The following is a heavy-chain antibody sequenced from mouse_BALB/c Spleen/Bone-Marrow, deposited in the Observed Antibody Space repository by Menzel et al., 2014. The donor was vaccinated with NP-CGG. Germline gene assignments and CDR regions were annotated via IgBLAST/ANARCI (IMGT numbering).Heavy chain of an antibody. CDR2: IYPGDGDT. D-gene: IGHD2-5*01. V-gene: IGHV1-87*01. CDR3: ARSNYPYAMDY. Sequence: VQLQQSGAELARPGTSVKLSCKTSGYTFTNYWMQWIKQRPGQGLEWIGTIYPGDGDTRYTQKFKGKATLTADKSSSTAYMQLSSLASEDSAVYYCARSNYPYAMDYLGQGTSVTVSS. CDR1: GYTFTNYW. J-gene: IGHJ4*01.